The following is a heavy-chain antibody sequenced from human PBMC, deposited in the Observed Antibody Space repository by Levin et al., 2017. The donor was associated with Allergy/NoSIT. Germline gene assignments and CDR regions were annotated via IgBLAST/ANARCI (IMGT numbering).Heavy chain of an antibody. CDR1: GGSIRNYY. J-gene: IGHJ4*02. CDR2: IYESGST. CDR3: ARWGAGGYSTERTFDY. D-gene: IGHD2-8*01. V-gene: IGHV4-59*01. Sequence: SQTLSLTCIVSGGSIRNYYWSWIRQPPGKGLEWVGYIYESGSTNYSPSLKSRVTISMDKYKNQFSLKLTSVTAADTAVYYCARWGAGGYSTERTFDYWGPGTLVTVSS.